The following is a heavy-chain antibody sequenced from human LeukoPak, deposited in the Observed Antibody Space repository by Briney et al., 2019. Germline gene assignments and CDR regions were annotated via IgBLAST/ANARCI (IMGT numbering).Heavy chain of an antibody. CDR3: ARDLVTVVRGVTTNWFDP. Sequence: PGGSLRLSCAASGFTFSSYSMNWVRQAPGKGLEWVSYISSSSSRIHYADSVKGRFTISRDDGKKSVYPQMNSLRDEDTAVYYCARDLVTVVRGVTTNWFDPWGQGTLVIVSS. J-gene: IGHJ5*02. V-gene: IGHV3-48*02. CDR1: GFTFSSYS. CDR2: ISSSSSRI. D-gene: IGHD3-10*01.